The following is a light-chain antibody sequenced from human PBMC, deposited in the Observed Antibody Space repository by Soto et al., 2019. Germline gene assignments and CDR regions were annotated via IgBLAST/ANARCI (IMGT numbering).Light chain of an antibody. CDR1: SSDIGGYNY. V-gene: IGLV2-14*01. Sequence: QSALIQPASVSGSPGQSITLSCTGTSSDIGGYNYVSWYQLHPGKAPKLLIYKVSIRPSGVSSRFSGSKSGNTASLTISGLQADDEADYYCSSYTNINTRACVFGTGTKVTVL. CDR3: SSYTNINTRACV. J-gene: IGLJ1*01. CDR2: KVS.